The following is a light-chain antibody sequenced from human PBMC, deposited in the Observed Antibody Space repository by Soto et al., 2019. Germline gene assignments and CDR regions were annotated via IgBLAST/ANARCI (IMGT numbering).Light chain of an antibody. CDR2: DAS. Sequence: EILLTQSPGTLSLSPGERATLSCRASQSVSDSYLAWYQQKPGQGPRLLIYDASSRATGIPDRFSGSASGTDFTLTISRLEPEDFAVYYCQQYAGSPSTFGQGTKVDIK. J-gene: IGKJ1*01. CDR3: QQYAGSPST. CDR1: QSVSDSY. V-gene: IGKV3-20*01.